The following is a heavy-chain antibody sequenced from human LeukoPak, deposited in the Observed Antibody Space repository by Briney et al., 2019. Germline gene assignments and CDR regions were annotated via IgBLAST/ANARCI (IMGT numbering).Heavy chain of an antibody. Sequence: SQTLSLTCAVSGGSISSGSYSWSWIRQPPGKGLEWIGYIYPRGSTYYNPSLKSRVILSLDKSANQFSLQLNSVTPEDTAVYYCARGIGWPYFDYWGQGTLVTVSS. J-gene: IGHJ4*02. CDR3: ARGIGWPYFDY. CDR1: GGSISSGSYS. D-gene: IGHD5-24*01. V-gene: IGHV4-30-2*01. CDR2: IYPRGST.